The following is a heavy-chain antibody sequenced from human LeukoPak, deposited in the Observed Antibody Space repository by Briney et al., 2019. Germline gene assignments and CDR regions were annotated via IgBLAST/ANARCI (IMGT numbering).Heavy chain of an antibody. J-gene: IGHJ4*02. V-gene: IGHV3-23*01. CDR2: ISGSGGST. CDR3: AKDTTSSGTDY. D-gene: IGHD3-22*01. CDR1: GFTFSSYA. Sequence: GGSLRLSCAASGFTFSSYAMSWVRQAPGKGLEWVSAISGSGGSTYYADSVKGRFTISRVNSKNTLYLQMNSLRAEDTAVYHCAKDTTSSGTDYWGQGTLVTVSS.